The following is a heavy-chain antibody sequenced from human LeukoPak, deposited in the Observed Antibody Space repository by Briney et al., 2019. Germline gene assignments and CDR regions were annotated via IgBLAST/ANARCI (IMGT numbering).Heavy chain of an antibody. D-gene: IGHD5-18*01. V-gene: IGHV3-33*06. Sequence: PGGSLRLSCAASGFTFSSYGMHWVRQAPGKGLEWVAVIWYDGSNKYYADSVKGRFTISRDNSKNTLYLQMNSLRAEDTAVYYCAKGRSLSAMVNVGTFDPWGQGTLVTVSS. J-gene: IGHJ5*02. CDR3: AKGRSLSAMVNVGTFDP. CDR2: IWYDGSNK. CDR1: GFTFSSYG.